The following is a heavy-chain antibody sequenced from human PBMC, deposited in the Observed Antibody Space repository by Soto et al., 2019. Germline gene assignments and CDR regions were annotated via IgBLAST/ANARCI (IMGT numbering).Heavy chain of an antibody. CDR2: INPSSGGT. Sequence: GASVKVSCKASGYTFTGYYMHWVRQAPGQGLEWMGWINPSSGGTNYAQKFQGWVTMTRDTSISTAYMELSRLRSDDTAVYYCARTILTGYYAHDAFDIWGQGTMVTVSS. J-gene: IGHJ3*02. V-gene: IGHV1-2*04. CDR3: ARTILTGYYAHDAFDI. CDR1: GYTFTGYY. D-gene: IGHD3-9*01.